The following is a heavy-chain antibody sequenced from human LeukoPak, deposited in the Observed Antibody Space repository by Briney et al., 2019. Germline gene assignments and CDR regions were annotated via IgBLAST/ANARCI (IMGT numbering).Heavy chain of an antibody. D-gene: IGHD3-22*01. CDR3: ARLDYYDSRGDVCCFDY. CDR2: IIPIFGTA. V-gene: IGHV1-69*13. CDR1: GGTFSSYA. J-gene: IGHJ4*02. Sequence: SVKVSCKASGGTFSSYAISWVRQAPGQGLEWMGGIIPIFGTANYAQKFQGRVTITADESTSTAYMELSSLRSEDTAVYYCARLDYYDSRGDVCCFDYWGQGTLVTVSS.